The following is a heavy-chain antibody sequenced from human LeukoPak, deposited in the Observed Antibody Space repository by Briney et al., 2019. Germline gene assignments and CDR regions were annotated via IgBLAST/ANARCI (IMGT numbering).Heavy chain of an antibody. Sequence: GGSLRLSCAASGFTFSSNAMAWVRQAPGKGLECVSTITGDGTTTYYADSVKGRFTISRDNSRYTLYLQLNNLRAEDTAVYYCAKAYGTNGYYQLPIDFWGQGILVTVSS. CDR3: AKAYGTNGYYQLPIDF. V-gene: IGHV3-23*01. CDR1: GFTFSSNA. CDR2: ITGDGTTT. J-gene: IGHJ4*02. D-gene: IGHD3-22*01.